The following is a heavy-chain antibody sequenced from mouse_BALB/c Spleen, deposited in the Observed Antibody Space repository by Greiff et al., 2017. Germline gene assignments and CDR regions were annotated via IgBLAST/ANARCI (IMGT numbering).Heavy chain of an antibody. CDR2: ISSGGSYT. CDR3: ARQDYDYGERAMDY. V-gene: IGHV5-6*01. Sequence: EVKVVESGGDLVKPGGSLKLSCAASGFTFSSYGMSWVRQTPDKRLEWVATISSGGSYTYYPDSVKGRFTISRDNAKNTLYLQMSSLKSEDTAMYYCARQDYDYGERAMDYWGQGTSVTVSS. CDR1: GFTFSSYG. D-gene: IGHD2-4*01. J-gene: IGHJ4*01.